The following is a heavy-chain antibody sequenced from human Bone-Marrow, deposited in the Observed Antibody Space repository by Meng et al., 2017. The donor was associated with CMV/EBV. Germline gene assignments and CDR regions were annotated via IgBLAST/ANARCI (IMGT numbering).Heavy chain of an antibody. J-gene: IGHJ4*02. V-gene: IGHV1-69*05. CDR1: GGTFNSFA. CDR3: ARGMGYSGWYYFDY. Sequence: SVKVSCKASGGTFNSFAFSWVRQAPGQGLEWMGGIIPIFDTTNYAQKFQGRVTITTDESTSIVYMELNNLRSEDTAVYYCARGMGYSGWYYFDYWGQGTLVTVSS. D-gene: IGHD6-19*01. CDR2: IIPIFDTT.